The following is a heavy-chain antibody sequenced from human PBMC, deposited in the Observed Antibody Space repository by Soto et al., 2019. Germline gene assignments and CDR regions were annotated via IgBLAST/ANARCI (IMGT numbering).Heavy chain of an antibody. CDR3: ARDLGAYYYDSSGYFDY. D-gene: IGHD3-22*01. Sequence: GASVKVSCKASGYTFTSYAMHWVRQAPGQRLEWMGWINAGNGNTKYSQKFQGRVTITRDTSASTAYMELSSLRSEDTAVYYCARDLGAYYYDSSGYFDYWGQGTLVTVSS. CDR1: GYTFTSYA. J-gene: IGHJ4*02. CDR2: INAGNGNT. V-gene: IGHV1-3*01.